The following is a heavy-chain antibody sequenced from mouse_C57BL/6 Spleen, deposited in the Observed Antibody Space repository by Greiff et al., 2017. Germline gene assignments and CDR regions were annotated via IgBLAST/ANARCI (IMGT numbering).Heavy chain of an antibody. J-gene: IGHJ3*01. D-gene: IGHD2-4*01. Sequence: EVHLVQPGGDLVKPGASLKLSCAASGFTFSSYGMSWVRQTPDKRLEWVATISRGGSYTYYPDSVKGRFTISRDNANNTLYLQLSILKSEDTAMYYGGIRGDDYDGAYWGQGTLVTVAA. CDR2: ISRGGSYT. V-gene: IGHV5-6*01. CDR1: GFTFSSYG. CDR3: GIRGDDYDGAY.